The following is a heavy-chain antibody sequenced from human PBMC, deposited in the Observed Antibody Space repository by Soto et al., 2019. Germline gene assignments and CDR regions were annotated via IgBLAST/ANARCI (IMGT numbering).Heavy chain of an antibody. CDR3: ARSRDGYYHGQS. D-gene: IGHD3-3*01. Sequence: QVQLVESGGGVVQPGGSLRLSCETSGFIVSRHGMHWVRQAPRKGLEWVAVILYDGKNKDYADSVKGRFPVSRDDSKNTVYLQLSSLRVEDTAVYYCARSRDGYYHGQSWGQGTLVTVSS. CDR2: ILYDGKNK. V-gene: IGHV3-33*05. CDR1: GFIVSRHG. J-gene: IGHJ5*02.